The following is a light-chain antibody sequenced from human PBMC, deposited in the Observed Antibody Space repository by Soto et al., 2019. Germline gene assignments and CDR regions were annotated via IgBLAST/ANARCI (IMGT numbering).Light chain of an antibody. CDR3: QQYFSLPFT. V-gene: IGKV3-20*01. Sequence: EIVLTQSPGTLSLSPGERATLSGRASQSVSSSYIAWYQQRPGQTPSLLIYGASTRATGIPDRFSGSGSGTDFTLTISRLEPEDCAVYYCQQYFSLPFTFGGGTKVDIK. CDR2: GAS. J-gene: IGKJ4*01. CDR1: QSVSSSY.